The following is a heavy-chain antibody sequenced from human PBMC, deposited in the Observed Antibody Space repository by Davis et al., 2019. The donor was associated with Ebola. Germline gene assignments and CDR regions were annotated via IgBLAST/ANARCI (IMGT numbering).Heavy chain of an antibody. CDR2: ISGSGAST. CDR1: GGSISSYY. V-gene: IGHV3-23*01. Sequence: ETLSLTCTVSGGSISSYYWSWVRQAPGKGLEWVSLISGSGASTYYADSVKGRFTISRDNSKNTLDLQMNSLRAEDTAVYYCARVGNYYYYMDVWGKGTTVTVSS. CDR3: ARVGNYYYYMDV. D-gene: IGHD7-27*01. J-gene: IGHJ6*03.